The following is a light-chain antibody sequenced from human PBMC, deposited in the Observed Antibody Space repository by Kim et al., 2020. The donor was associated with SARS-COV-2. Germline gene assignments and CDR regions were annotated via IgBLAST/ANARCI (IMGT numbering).Light chain of an antibody. CDR2: YDS. CDR3: QVWENTLRT. J-gene: IGLJ2*01. V-gene: IGLV3-21*01. CDR1: NIGRKS. Sequence: SYELTQPPLVSVAPGKTARITCGGNNIGRKSIHWYQHKPGQAPVLVIYYDSDRPPGVSERFSASNSGNTATLAISSVEPGDEADYYCQVWENTLRTFGGG.